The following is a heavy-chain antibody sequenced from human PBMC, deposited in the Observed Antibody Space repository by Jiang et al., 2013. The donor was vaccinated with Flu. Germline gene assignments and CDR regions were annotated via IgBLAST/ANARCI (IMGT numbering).Heavy chain of an antibody. Sequence: QLLESGGGVVQPGRSLRLSCAASGFTFSSYGMHWVRQAPGKGLEWVAVISYDGKNENYADSVKGRFTISRDNSKNTLSLQMSSLRGDDTAVYYCAKDGSGSGWSPHNFYIYYMDVWGKGTTVTVSS. J-gene: IGHJ6*03. D-gene: IGHD6-19*01. CDR1: GFTFSSYG. V-gene: IGHV3-30*18. CDR3: AKDGSGSGWSPHNFYIYYMDV. CDR2: ISYDGKNE.